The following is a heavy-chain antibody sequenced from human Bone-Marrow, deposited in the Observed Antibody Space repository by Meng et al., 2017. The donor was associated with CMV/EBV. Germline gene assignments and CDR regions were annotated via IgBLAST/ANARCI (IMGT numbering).Heavy chain of an antibody. J-gene: IGHJ4*02. CDR3: ARDGTSRLDRSGYYRDFEY. V-gene: IGHV1-69*05. CDR2: IIPLFGTT. CDR1: GGTFINYA. Sequence: SVKVSCKASGGTFINYAINWVRQAPGQGLEWMGVIIPLFGTTYYAQSFQGRVAITTDESTATAYMELSSLRSEDTAVYYCARDGTSRLDRSGYYRDFEYWGQGPLVTVYS. D-gene: IGHD3-22*01.